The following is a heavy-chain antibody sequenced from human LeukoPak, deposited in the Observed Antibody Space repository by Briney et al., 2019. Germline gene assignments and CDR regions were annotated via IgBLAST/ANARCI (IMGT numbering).Heavy chain of an antibody. J-gene: IGHJ6*03. D-gene: IGHD3-10*01. CDR2: IYTSGST. V-gene: IGHV4-61*02. CDR1: GGSISSGSYY. CDR3: ARTTMVRGTYYMDV. Sequence: SETLSLTCAVSGGSISSGSYYWSWIRQPAGKGLEWIGRIYTSGSTNYKSSLKSRVTISVDTSKNQFSLKLSSVTAADTAVYYCARTTMVRGTYYMDVWGKGTTVTVSS.